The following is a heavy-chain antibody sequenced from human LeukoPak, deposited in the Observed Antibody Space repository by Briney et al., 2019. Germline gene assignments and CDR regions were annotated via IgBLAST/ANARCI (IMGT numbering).Heavy chain of an antibody. CDR2: ISYDGSNK. D-gene: IGHD6-25*01. CDR3: ARGEALYSSGWRGFDP. CDR1: GFTFSSYA. Sequence: GGSLRLSCAASGFTFSSYAMSWVRQAPGKGLEWVAVISYDGSNKYYADSVKGRFTISRDNSKNTLYLQMGSLRAEDMAVYYCARGEALYSSGWRGFDPWGQGTLVTVSS. J-gene: IGHJ5*02. V-gene: IGHV3-30*03.